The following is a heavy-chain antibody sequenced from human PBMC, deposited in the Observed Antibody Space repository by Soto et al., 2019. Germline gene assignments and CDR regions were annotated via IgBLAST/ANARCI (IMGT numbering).Heavy chain of an antibody. CDR3: AKAGGDYYGSGSYYNPYYYYYYMDV. Sequence: GRSLRLCSTGSGFTLSRCTVILFRQVPGKGTDWVSAISGSGGSTYYADSVKGRFTISRDNSKNTLYLQMNSLRAEDTAVYYCAKAGGDYYGSGSYYNPYYYYYYMDVWGKGT. J-gene: IGHJ6*03. D-gene: IGHD3-10*01. CDR1: GFTLSRCT. CDR2: ISGSGGST. V-gene: IGHV3-23*01.